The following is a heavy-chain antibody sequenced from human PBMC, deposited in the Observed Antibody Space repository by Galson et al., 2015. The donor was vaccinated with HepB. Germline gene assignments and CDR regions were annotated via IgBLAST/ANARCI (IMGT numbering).Heavy chain of an antibody. CDR2: ICNKPNSYAT. CDR3: TSQVPDYYGSGSLYGMDV. V-gene: IGHV3-73*01. J-gene: IGHJ6*02. Sequence: LSLSCAASGFTFSGPAMHWVRQASGKGPEWVGRICNKPNSYATAYAASVKGRFTISRDESKNTAYLQMNSLKTEDTAVYYCTSQVPDYYGSGSLYGMDVWGQGTTVTVSS. CDR1: GFTFSGPA. D-gene: IGHD3-10*01.